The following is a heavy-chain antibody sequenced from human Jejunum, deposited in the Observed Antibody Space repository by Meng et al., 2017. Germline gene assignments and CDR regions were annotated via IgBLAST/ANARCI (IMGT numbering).Heavy chain of an antibody. CDR3: ARGYNYHFYYFEY. V-gene: IGHV5-51*01. J-gene: IGHJ4*02. D-gene: IGHD5-18*01. CDR1: GYRFTSDW. CDR2: IYPADSDT. Sequence: GESLKISCKGSGYRFTSDWIGWVRQMPGKGLEWMGIIYPADSDTKYSPSFQGQVTISADKSINTAYLQWSSLKDSDTAMYFCARGYNYHFYYFEYWGQGTPVTVSS.